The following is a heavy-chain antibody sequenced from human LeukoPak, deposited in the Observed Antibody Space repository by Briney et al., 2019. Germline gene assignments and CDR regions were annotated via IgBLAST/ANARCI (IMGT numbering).Heavy chain of an antibody. D-gene: IGHD3-22*01. CDR1: EFTFSNYA. CDR3: AKNQGRGQSYDSSGYYLWYFDY. V-gene: IGHV3-23*01. CDR2: ISSCDGRST. J-gene: IGHJ4*02. Sequence: GGSLRLSCVTSEFTFSNYAMNWVRRAPGKGLEWVSLISSCDGRSTYYADSVKGRFTIYRESAKNTLYLQMNSLRAEDTAVYYCAKNQGRGQSYDSSGYYLWYFDYWGQGTLVTVSS.